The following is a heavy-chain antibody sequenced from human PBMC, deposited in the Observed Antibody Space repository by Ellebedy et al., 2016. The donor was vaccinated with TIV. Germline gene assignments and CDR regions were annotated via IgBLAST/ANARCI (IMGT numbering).Heavy chain of an antibody. CDR2: IIPIFGTA. V-gene: IGHV1-69*13. CDR1: GYTFTSYD. Sequence: SVKVSCXASGYTFTSYDINWVRQAPGQGLEWMGGIIPIFGTANYAQKFQGRVTITADESTSTAYMELSSLRSEDTAVYYCARAPVVPAVDYYYYYMDVWGKGTTVTVSS. J-gene: IGHJ6*03. D-gene: IGHD2-2*01. CDR3: ARAPVVPAVDYYYYYMDV.